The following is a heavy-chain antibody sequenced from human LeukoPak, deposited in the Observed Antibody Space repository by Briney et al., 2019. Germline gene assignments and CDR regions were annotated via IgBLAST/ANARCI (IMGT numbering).Heavy chain of an antibody. Sequence: RASVKVSCKASGYTFTGYYMHWVRQAPGQGLEWMGRINPNSGGTNYAQKFRDRVTMTRDTSISTAYMELSRLRSDDTAVYYCAREGALNYYYGMDVWGQGTTVTVSS. V-gene: IGHV1-2*06. CDR1: GYTFTGYY. CDR3: AREGALNYYYGMDV. J-gene: IGHJ6*02. D-gene: IGHD1-26*01. CDR2: INPNSGGT.